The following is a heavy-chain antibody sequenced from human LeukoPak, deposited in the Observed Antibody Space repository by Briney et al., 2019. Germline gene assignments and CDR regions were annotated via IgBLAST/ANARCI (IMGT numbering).Heavy chain of an antibody. D-gene: IGHD1-26*01. CDR1: GDNFASYR. CDR2: IYPGDSET. V-gene: IGHV5-51*01. CDR3: ARYGQNGNYNYYYMDV. Sequence: GESLKISCKVSGDNFASYRIGWVRQMPGKGLEWMGFIYPGDSETKNSPSFQGQVTMSADKSISTAYLQWSSLKASDTAMYYCARYGQNGNYNYYYMDVWGKGTTVTVSS. J-gene: IGHJ6*03.